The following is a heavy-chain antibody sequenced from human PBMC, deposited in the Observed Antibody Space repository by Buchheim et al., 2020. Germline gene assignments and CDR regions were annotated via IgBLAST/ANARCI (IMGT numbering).Heavy chain of an antibody. J-gene: IGHJ4*02. CDR1: GFTFSSYG. CDR2: ISYDGSNK. CDR3: AKDYDFWSGYSTDPDDY. V-gene: IGHV3-30*18. D-gene: IGHD3-3*01. Sequence: QVQLVESGGGVVQPGRSLRLSCAASGFTFSSYGMHWVRQAPGKGLEWVAVISYDGSNKYYADSVKGRFTISRDNSKNTLYLQMNSLRAEDTAVYYCAKDYDFWSGYSTDPDDYWGQGTL.